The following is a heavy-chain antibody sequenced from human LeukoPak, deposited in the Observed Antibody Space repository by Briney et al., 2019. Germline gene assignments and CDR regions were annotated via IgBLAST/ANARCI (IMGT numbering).Heavy chain of an antibody. CDR2: ISDSGGRT. D-gene: IGHD3-22*01. V-gene: IGHV3-23*01. CDR3: AKRGVVIRVILVGFHKEAYYFDS. Sequence: GSLRLSCAVSGITLSNYGMSWVRQAPGKGLEWVAGISDSGGRTNYADSVKGRFAISRDNPKNTLYLQMNSLRAEDTAVYFCAKRGVVIRVILVGFHKEAYYFDSWGQGVLVTVSS. CDR1: GITLSNYG. J-gene: IGHJ4*02.